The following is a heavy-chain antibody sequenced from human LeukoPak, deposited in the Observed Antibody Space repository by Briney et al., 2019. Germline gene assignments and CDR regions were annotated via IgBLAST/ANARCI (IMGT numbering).Heavy chain of an antibody. CDR3: ARQTGSGLFILP. D-gene: IGHD3/OR15-3a*01. V-gene: IGHV4-39*01. CDR1: GVSISSSNSY. J-gene: IGHJ4*02. CDR2: IYYSGNT. Sequence: EPSETLSLTCTVSGVSISSSNSYWGWIRQPPGKGLEWIGSIYYSGNTYYNASLKSQVSISIDTSKNQFSLRLTSVTAADTAVYCCARQTGSGLFILPGGQGTLVTVSS.